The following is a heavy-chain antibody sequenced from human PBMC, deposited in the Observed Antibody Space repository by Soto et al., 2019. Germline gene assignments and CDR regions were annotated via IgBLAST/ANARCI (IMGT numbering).Heavy chain of an antibody. CDR2: IYPGDSDT. CDR1: GYSFTSYW. Sequence: GESLKISCKGSGYSFTSYWIGWVRQMPGKGLGWMGIIYPGDSDTRYSPSFQGQVPISADKSISTAYLQWSSLQAPDTAMYSCARLSYVDTAMVINGMDVWGQGTTVTVSS. CDR3: ARLSYVDTAMVINGMDV. V-gene: IGHV5-51*01. D-gene: IGHD5-18*01. J-gene: IGHJ6*02.